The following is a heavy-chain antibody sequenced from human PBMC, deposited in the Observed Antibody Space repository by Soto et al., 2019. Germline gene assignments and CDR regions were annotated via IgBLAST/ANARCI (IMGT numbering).Heavy chain of an antibody. CDR3: ARSGNYRLDC. V-gene: IGHV3-48*01. Sequence: EVQLVESGGGLVQPGGSLRLSCATSGFSFSSHNMNWVRQAPGKGLEWISYISRSGSSIYYADSVKGRFTISRDNAQNSLYLQMNSLRAEDTAVYYCARSGNYRLDCWGQGTLVTVSS. D-gene: IGHD1-26*01. J-gene: IGHJ4*02. CDR2: ISRSGSSI. CDR1: GFSFSSHN.